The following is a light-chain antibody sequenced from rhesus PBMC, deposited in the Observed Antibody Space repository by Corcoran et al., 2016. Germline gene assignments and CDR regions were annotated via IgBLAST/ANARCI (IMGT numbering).Light chain of an antibody. CDR2: QAN. J-gene: IGKJ4*01. V-gene: IGKV1-32*01. Sequence: DIQMTQSPSSPSASVGDRVNINCRASQVISSSLNWYSQKPGKTPKTLIKQANRLERGVPARFSGSGSWKEVTFTLSHVQPGDFATYYCQQYNTLPLTFGGGTKVEIK. CDR3: QQYNTLPLT. CDR1: QVISSS.